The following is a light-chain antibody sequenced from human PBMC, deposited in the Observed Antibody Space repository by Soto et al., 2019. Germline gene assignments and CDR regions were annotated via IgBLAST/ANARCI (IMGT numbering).Light chain of an antibody. Sequence: DILMTQDPATMSVSPGERATLSCRASQSVNSHLAWYQQKPGQAPRVLIYGASTRASGVPARLSGSGSGTEFTLTISSLQSEDFAVYYCQQYDNWPLTFGQGTKVEIK. V-gene: IGKV3-15*01. CDR3: QQYDNWPLT. CDR2: GAS. CDR1: QSVNSH. J-gene: IGKJ1*01.